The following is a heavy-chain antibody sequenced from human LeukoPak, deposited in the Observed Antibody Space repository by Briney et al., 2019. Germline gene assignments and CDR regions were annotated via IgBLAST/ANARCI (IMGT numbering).Heavy chain of an antibody. Sequence: ASVKVSCKASGYTFSSYGISWVRQAPGQGLEWMGWISAYNGNTNYAQKFQGRVTMTRDMSTSTVYMELSSLRSEDTAVYYCARDGGSEDFDYWGQGTLVTVSS. J-gene: IGHJ4*02. CDR2: ISAYNGNT. CDR1: GYTFSSYG. V-gene: IGHV1-18*01. D-gene: IGHD1-26*01. CDR3: ARDGGSEDFDY.